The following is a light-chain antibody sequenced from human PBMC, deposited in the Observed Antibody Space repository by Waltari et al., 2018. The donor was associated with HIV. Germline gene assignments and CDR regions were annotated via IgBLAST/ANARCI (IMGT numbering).Light chain of an antibody. J-gene: IGKJ1*01. Sequence: DIQMTQSPSSLSASLGDSVTITCLASQNIGSYLNWYQHKAGEAPKVIMYVASSLQVGVPPVFRGSGSGTEFSLTISDLQPDDFVTYYCQQTYGLPRTFGQGTNLEI. CDR1: QNIGSY. CDR3: QQTYGLPRT. V-gene: IGKV1-39*01. CDR2: VAS.